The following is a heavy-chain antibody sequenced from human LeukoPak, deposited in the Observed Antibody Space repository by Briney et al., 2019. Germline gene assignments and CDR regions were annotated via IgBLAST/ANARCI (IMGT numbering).Heavy chain of an antibody. J-gene: IGHJ4*02. CDR2: TSSSNTYI. V-gene: IGHV3-21*01. Sequence: GGSLRLSCAASGFTFTNYAMNWVRQAPGKGLEWVSSTSSSNTYIYYADSVKGRFTISRDNAKNSLYLQMNSLRAEDTAVYYCARGYSYGFDYWGQGTLVTVSS. CDR1: GFTFTNYA. D-gene: IGHD5-18*01. CDR3: ARGYSYGFDY.